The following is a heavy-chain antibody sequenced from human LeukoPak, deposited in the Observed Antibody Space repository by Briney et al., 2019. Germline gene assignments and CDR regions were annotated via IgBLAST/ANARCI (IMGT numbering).Heavy chain of an antibody. CDR3: ARSILVVPVASHLNYGVDV. CDR1: GYTFSKYA. V-gene: IGHV1-3*01. D-gene: IGHD2-2*01. J-gene: IGHJ6*02. CDR2: INAGNGNT. Sequence: ASVKVSCKASGYTFSKYAIHWVRQAPGQRLEWMGWINAGNGNTRYSQKFQGGVTITRDTSASTAYMELSSLRSEDTAVYYCARSILVVPVASHLNYGVDVWAKGPRSPSP.